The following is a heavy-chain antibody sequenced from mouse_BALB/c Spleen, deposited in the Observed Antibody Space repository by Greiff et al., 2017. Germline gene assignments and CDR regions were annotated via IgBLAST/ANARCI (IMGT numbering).Heavy chain of an antibody. D-gene: IGHD2-3*01. Sequence: QVQLQQPGAELVKPGASVKLSCKASGYTFTSYWMHWVKQRPGQGLEWIGEITPSNGRTNYNEKFKSKATLTVDKSSSTAYMQLSSLTSEDSAVYYCASDGYYYYAMDYWGQGTSVTVSS. V-gene: IGHV1S81*02. CDR1: GYTFTSYW. J-gene: IGHJ4*01. CDR3: ASDGYYYYAMDY. CDR2: ITPSNGRT.